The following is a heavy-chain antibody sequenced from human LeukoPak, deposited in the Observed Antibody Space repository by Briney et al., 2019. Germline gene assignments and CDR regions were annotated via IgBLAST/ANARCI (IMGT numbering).Heavy chain of an antibody. V-gene: IGHV4-59*01. CDR3: ARVGMATRNFDY. J-gene: IGHJ4*02. CDR1: GGSISSYY. Sequence: SETLSLTCTVSGGSISSYYWSWIRQPPGDGLGWIGYIYYSGSTNYNPSLKSRVTISVDTSKNQFSLKLSSVTAADTAVYYCARVGMATRNFDYWGQGTLVTVSS. CDR2: IYYSGST. D-gene: IGHD5-24*01.